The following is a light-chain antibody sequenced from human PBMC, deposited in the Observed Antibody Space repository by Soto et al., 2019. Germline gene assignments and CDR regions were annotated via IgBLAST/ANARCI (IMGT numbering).Light chain of an antibody. CDR1: QSVSNSY. J-gene: IGKJ2*01. CDR3: QQYGTSLYT. Sequence: EIVLTQSPGTLSLSPGERATLPCRASQSVSNSYLAWYQQKPGQAPRLLMYGASNRATGIPDRFSGSGSGTDFTLTISRLEPEDFAVYHCQQYGTSLYTFGQGTKLEIK. V-gene: IGKV3-20*01. CDR2: GAS.